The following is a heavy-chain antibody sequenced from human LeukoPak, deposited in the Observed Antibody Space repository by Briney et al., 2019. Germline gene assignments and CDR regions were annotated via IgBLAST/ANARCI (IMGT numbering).Heavy chain of an antibody. J-gene: IGHJ4*02. D-gene: IGHD4-23*01. CDR2: IYYSGRT. V-gene: IGHV4-59*01. CDR1: GGSIRSYY. CDR3: ARDGGISGYFDY. Sequence: SETLSLTCTVSGGSIRSYYWGWIRQPPGKGLDWIGYIYYSGRTNYNASLQSRVTISVDTSKNQFSLKLSSVTAADTAVYYCARDGGISGYFDYWGQGTLVTVSS.